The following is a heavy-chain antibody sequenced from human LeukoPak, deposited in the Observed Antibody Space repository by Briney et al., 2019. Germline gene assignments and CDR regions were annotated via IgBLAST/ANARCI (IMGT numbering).Heavy chain of an antibody. D-gene: IGHD3-3*01. J-gene: IGHJ4*02. Sequence: GGSLRLSCAAPGFTFSSYAMSWVRQAPGKGLEWVSAISGSGGSTYYADSVKGRFTISRDNSKNTLYLQMNSLRAEDTAVYYCAKDSHITTGITIFGVVIIQESFDYWGQGTLVTVSS. CDR2: ISGSGGST. V-gene: IGHV3-23*01. CDR3: AKDSHITTGITIFGVVIIQESFDY. CDR1: GFTFSSYA.